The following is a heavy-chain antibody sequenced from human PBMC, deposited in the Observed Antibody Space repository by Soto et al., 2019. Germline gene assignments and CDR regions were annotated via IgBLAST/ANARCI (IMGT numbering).Heavy chain of an antibody. CDR3: ARDPDGSSWFDY. CDR1: GGSISSGGYY. D-gene: IGHD6-13*01. Sequence: SETLSLTCTVSGGSISSGGYYWSWIRQHPGKGLEWIGYIYYSGSTYYNPSLKSRVTISVDTSKNQFSLKLSSVTAADTAVYYCARDPDGSSWFDYWGQGTLVTVSS. J-gene: IGHJ4*02. V-gene: IGHV4-31*03. CDR2: IYYSGST.